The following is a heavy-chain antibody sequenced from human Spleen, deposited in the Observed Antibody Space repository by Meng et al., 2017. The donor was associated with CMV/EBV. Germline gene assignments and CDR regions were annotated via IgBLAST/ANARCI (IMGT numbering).Heavy chain of an antibody. Sequence: ASVKVSCKASGYTFTGYSVHWVRQAPGQGLEWMGWINPDSGVTKYAQNFQGMVTMTRDTSISTAFMELRSLRFDDTAVYYCARDKWYHLSSGYYYAMDVWGQGTTVTVSS. CDR3: ARDKWYHLSSGYYYAMDV. D-gene: IGHD2-2*01. CDR1: GYTFTGYS. V-gene: IGHV1-2*02. J-gene: IGHJ6*02. CDR2: INPDSGVT.